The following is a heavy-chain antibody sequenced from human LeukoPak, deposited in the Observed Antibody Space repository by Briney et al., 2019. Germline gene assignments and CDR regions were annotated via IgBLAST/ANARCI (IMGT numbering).Heavy chain of an antibody. Sequence: TASETLSLTCTVSGGSISSYYWSWIRQPPGKGLEWIGYIYYSGSTNYNPSLKSRVTISVDTSKNQFSLKLSSVTAADTAVYYCARLVGATYYWGQGTLVTVSS. V-gene: IGHV4-59*08. CDR2: IYYSGST. D-gene: IGHD1-26*01. J-gene: IGHJ4*02. CDR3: ARLVGATYY. CDR1: GGSISSYY.